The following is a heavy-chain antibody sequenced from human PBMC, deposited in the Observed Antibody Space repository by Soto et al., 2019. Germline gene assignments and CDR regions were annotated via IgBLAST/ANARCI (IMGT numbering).Heavy chain of an antibody. CDR2: ISSNGGST. CDR1: GFTFSSYA. J-gene: IGHJ4*02. CDR3: VKDDKSTVTLHFDY. V-gene: IGHV3-64D*06. D-gene: IGHD4-17*01. Sequence: GGSLRLSCSASGFTFSSYAMHWVRQAPGKGLEYVSAISSNGGSTYYADSVKGRFTISRDNSKNTLYLQMRSLRAEDTAVYYCVKDDKSTVTLHFDYWGQGTLVTVSS.